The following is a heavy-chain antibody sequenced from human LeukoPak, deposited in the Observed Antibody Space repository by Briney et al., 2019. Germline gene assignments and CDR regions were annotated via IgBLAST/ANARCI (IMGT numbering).Heavy chain of an antibody. CDR3: VKVGPGFFDY. CDR1: GSTFNSYT. Sequence: GGSLRLSCSASGSTFNSYTMHWVRQAPGKGLEYVSDISSNGGSTYYADSVRGRFTISRDNSKNTLYLQMSSLRAEDTAVYYCVKVGPGFFDYWGQGTLVTVSS. CDR2: ISSNGGST. J-gene: IGHJ4*02. V-gene: IGHV3-64D*09.